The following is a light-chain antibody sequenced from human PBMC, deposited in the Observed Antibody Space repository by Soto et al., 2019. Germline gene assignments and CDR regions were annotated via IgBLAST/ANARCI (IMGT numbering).Light chain of an antibody. CDR1: SSNIGSNY. Sequence: QSVLTQPPSASGTPGQRVTISCSGSSSNIGSNYVYWYQRLPGTAPKLLIYRSSQRPSGVPDRFSGSKSGTSASLAISWLRSEDEADYYCAAWDDSLGANYVFGTGTKVTVL. CDR3: AAWDDSLGANYV. CDR2: RSS. J-gene: IGLJ1*01. V-gene: IGLV1-47*01.